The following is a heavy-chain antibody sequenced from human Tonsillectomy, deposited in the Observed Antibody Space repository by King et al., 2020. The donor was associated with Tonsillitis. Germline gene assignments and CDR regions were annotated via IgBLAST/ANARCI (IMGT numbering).Heavy chain of an antibody. CDR2: INQNGGEK. CDR3: ARDVTFGGKY. V-gene: IGHV3-7*03. CDR1: GLTFSSYW. Sequence: VQLVESGGGLVQPGGSLRLSCAVSGLTFSSYWMSWVRQAPGKGLEWVANINQNGGEKYYVDSLKGRFTISRDNAKNSLYLQMNSVRADDTAVYYCARDVTFGGKYWGPGTLVTVSS. J-gene: IGHJ4*02. D-gene: IGHD4-23*01.